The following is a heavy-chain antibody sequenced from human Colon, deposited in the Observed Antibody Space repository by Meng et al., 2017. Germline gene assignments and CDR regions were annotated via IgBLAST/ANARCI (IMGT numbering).Heavy chain of an antibody. Sequence: GESPKISCAASGFMFSAYAMTWVRQAPGKGLEWVSSISYGGDATYYADSVKGRFTISRDNSKNTVYLQMHSLRADDTAVYYCAKDREVATITYYGLDVWGEGTTVTVSS. J-gene: IGHJ6*04. CDR3: AKDREVATITYYGLDV. CDR1: GFMFSAYA. D-gene: IGHD5-12*01. CDR2: ISYGGDAT. V-gene: IGHV3-23*01.